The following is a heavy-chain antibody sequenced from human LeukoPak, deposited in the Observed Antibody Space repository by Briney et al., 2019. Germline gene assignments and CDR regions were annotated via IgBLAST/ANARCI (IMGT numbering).Heavy chain of an antibody. CDR3: ARNSPGGMAV. D-gene: IGHD5-18*01. V-gene: IGHV6-1*01. J-gene: IGHJ6*02. Sequence: SQTLSLTCAISGDNVSSNSAAWNWIRQSPSRGLEWLGRTYHMSNWYNDYAESVKSRITINPDTSKNQFSLQLKSVTPEDTAVYFCARNSPGGMAVWGQGTTVTVSS. CDR1: GDNVSSNSAA. CDR2: TYHMSNWYN.